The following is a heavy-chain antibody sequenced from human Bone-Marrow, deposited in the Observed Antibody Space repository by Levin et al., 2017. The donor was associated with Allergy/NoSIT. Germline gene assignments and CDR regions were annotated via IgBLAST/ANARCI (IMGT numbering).Heavy chain of an antibody. CDR2: IYYSGST. V-gene: IGHV4-59*01. J-gene: IGHJ1*01. CDR3: ASRIVGAAEYFQH. CDR1: GGSISSYY. Sequence: SQTLSLTCTVSGGSISSYYWSWIRQPPGKGLEWIGYIYYSGSTNYNPSLKSRVTISVDTSKNQFSLKLSSVTAADTAVYYCASRIVGAAEYFQHWGQGTLVTVSS. D-gene: IGHD1-26*01.